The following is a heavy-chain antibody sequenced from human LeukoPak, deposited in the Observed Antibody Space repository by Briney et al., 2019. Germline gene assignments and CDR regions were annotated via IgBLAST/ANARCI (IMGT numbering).Heavy chain of an antibody. CDR1: GFTLRSYG. CDR2: ISGSGTNT. CDR3: AKGVVVVTSMNYFDY. Sequence: GGSLRLFCAVSGFTLRSYGMSWVRQAPGKWLEWVSYISGSGTNTHYADSVKGRFTISRDSSKNTLYLQMNSLRAEDTAVYYCAKGVVVVTSMNYFDYWGQGTLVTVSS. D-gene: IGHD2-21*02. J-gene: IGHJ4*02. V-gene: IGHV3-23*01.